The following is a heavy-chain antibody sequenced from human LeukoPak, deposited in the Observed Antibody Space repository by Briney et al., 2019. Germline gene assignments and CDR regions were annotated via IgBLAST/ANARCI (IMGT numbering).Heavy chain of an antibody. Sequence: SGPTLVKPTQTLTLTCTFSGFSLSTSGVGVGWIRQPPGRALEWLALIYWDDDKRYSPSLKSRLTITKDTSKNQVVLTMTNMDPVDTATYYCAHTVGYSSSWQHFDYWGQGTLVTVSS. J-gene: IGHJ4*02. CDR2: IYWDDDK. CDR1: GFSLSTSGVG. D-gene: IGHD6-13*01. V-gene: IGHV2-5*02. CDR3: AHTVGYSSSWQHFDY.